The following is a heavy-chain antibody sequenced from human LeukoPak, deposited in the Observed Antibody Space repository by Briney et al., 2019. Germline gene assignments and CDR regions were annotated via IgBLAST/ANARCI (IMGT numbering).Heavy chain of an antibody. CDR1: GFTFDDYA. V-gene: IGHV3-9*01. J-gene: IGHJ4*02. D-gene: IGHD5-24*01. CDR3: AKDGNRRDGYSFPDY. Sequence: GGSLRLSCAASGFTFDDYAMHWVRQAPGKGLEWVSGISWNSGSIGYADSVKGRFTISRDNAKNSLYLQMNSLRAEDTALYYCAKDGNRRDGYSFPDYWGQGTLVTVSS. CDR2: ISWNSGSI.